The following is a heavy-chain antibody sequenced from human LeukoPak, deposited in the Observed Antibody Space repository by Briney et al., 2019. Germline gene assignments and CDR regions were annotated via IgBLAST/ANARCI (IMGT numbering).Heavy chain of an antibody. J-gene: IGHJ5*01. CDR3: TKAGSLLFNWFDS. CDR1: GFTFSTYA. CDR2: ISGDAYST. D-gene: IGHD2-21*02. Sequence: PGGSLRLSCAASGFTFSTYAMSWVRQAPGKGLEWVSLISGDAYSTYYADSVKGRFTISRDNSKNSLHLQMNSLRTEDTALYYCTKAGSLLFNWFDSWGQGTLVTVSS. V-gene: IGHV3-43*02.